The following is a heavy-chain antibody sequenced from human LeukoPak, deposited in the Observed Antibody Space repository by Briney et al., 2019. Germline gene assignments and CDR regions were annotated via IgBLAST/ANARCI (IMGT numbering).Heavy chain of an antibody. J-gene: IGHJ4*02. CDR1: GFTFSSYA. D-gene: IGHD3-22*01. V-gene: IGHV3-23*01. CDR3: AKARIWDSSGLWFDY. Sequence: GGSLRLSCAASGFTFSSYAMSWVRQGPGPGLGLVSAISGSGGSTYYADSVKGRFTISRDNSKNTLYLQMNSLRAEDTAVYYCAKARIWDSSGLWFDYWGQGTLVTVSS. CDR2: ISGSGGST.